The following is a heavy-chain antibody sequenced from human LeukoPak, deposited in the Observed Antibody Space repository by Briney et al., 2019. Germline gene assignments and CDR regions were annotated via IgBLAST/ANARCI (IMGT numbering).Heavy chain of an antibody. D-gene: IGHD3-22*01. CDR3: AGGPPITMIVVVSFDY. CDR1: GGSYSGYY. Sequence: SETLSLTCAVYGGSYSGYYWSWTRHPPGKGLEWIGKINHSGSTNYNPSLKSRVIISVDASKKQSSLKLSSVTAADTAVYYCAGGPPITMIVVVSFDYWGQVTLVTVSS. V-gene: IGHV4-34*01. CDR2: INHSGST. J-gene: IGHJ4*02.